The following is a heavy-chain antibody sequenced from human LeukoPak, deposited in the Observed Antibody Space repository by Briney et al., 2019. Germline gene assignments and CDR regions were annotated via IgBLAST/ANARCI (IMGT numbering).Heavy chain of an antibody. V-gene: IGHV3-48*04. D-gene: IGHD3-3*01. CDR3: ARQSGDDFWSNYATRFDP. J-gene: IGHJ5*02. Sequence: GGSLRLSCAASGFTFSSYSMNWVRQAPAKGLEWVSYISSGGNTIYYADSVKGRFTVSRDNAKNSVYLQMNSLRAEDTAVYYCARQSGDDFWSNYATRFDPWGQGTLVTVSS. CDR1: GFTFSSYS. CDR2: ISSGGNTI.